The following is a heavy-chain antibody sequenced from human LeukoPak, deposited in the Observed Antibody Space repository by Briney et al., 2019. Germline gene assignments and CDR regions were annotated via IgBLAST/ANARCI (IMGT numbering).Heavy chain of an antibody. Sequence: GASVKVSCKASGGTFSSYAISWVRQAPGQGLEWMGRIIPILGIANYAQKFQGRVTITADKSTSTAYMELSSLRSEDTAVYYCARGLITMVRGVSNWFDPWGQGTLVTVSS. V-gene: IGHV1-69*04. CDR1: GGTFSSYA. D-gene: IGHD3-10*01. CDR3: ARGLITMVRGVSNWFDP. J-gene: IGHJ5*02. CDR2: IIPILGIA.